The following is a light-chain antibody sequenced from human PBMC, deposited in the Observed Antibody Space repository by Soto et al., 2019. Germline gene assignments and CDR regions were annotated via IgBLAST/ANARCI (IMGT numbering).Light chain of an antibody. Sequence: EIVLTQSPGTLSLSPGERATLSCRASQSVSSTFLAWYQQEPGQAPRLLIYGASSRATGIPDRFSGSGSGTDFTLTISRLEPEDFAMYYCQQYGSSPITFGQGTRLEIK. CDR1: QSVSSTF. CDR2: GAS. J-gene: IGKJ5*01. CDR3: QQYGSSPIT. V-gene: IGKV3-20*01.